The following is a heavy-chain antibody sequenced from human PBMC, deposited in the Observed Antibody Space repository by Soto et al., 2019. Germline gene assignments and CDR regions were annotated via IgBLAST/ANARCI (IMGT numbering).Heavy chain of an antibody. CDR3: ARDPGFGALDY. Sequence: GGSLRLSCAASGLTLSSSWMSWVRRAPGKGLEWVALIKQDGSAKRYVESVEGRFTISRDNAKNSLYLQMNSLRAEDTALYYCARDPGFGALDYWGRGTLVTVSS. J-gene: IGHJ4*02. CDR2: IKQDGSAK. CDR1: GLTLSSSW. V-gene: IGHV3-7*01. D-gene: IGHD3-10*01.